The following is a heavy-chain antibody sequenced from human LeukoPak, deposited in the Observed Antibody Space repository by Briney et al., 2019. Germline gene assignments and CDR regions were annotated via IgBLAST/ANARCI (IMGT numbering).Heavy chain of an antibody. CDR3: STDPWGYFDWLYYRNY. V-gene: IGHV3-15*07. D-gene: IGHD3-9*01. CDR1: GFTFSSAW. J-gene: IGHJ4*02. CDR2: IQSKTDGGKT. Sequence: GGSLRLSCAASGFTFSSAWMNWVRQAPGKGLEWVGRIQSKTDGGKTDYAAPVKGRFTISRDDSKNTLYLQMNSLETEDTAVYYCSTDPWGYFDWLYYRNYWGQGILVTVSS.